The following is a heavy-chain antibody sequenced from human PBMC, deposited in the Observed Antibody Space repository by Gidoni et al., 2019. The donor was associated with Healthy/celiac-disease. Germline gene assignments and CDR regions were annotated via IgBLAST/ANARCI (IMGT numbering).Heavy chain of an antibody. Sequence: QVQLVQSGAEVKKPGSSVKVSCKASGGTFSSYAISWVRQAPGQGLEWMGRIIPILGIANYAQKFQGRVTITADKSTSTAYMELSSLRSEDTAVYYCAAEWELLPRFNAFDIWGQGTMVTVSS. CDR2: IIPILGIA. CDR3: AAEWELLPRFNAFDI. D-gene: IGHD1-26*01. V-gene: IGHV1-69*09. CDR1: GGTFSSYA. J-gene: IGHJ3*02.